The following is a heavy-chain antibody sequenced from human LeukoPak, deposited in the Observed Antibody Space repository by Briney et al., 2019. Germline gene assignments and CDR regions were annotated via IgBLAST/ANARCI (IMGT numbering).Heavy chain of an antibody. V-gene: IGHV1-18*01. CDR3: ARELSSGWYDY. Sequence: GASVKVSCKASGYTFTSYGISWVRQAPGQGLEWIGWISAYNGNTNYAQKLQDRVTITTYTSTSTAYMELRSLRSDDTAVYYCARELSSGWYDYWGQGTLVTVSS. CDR2: ISAYNGNT. J-gene: IGHJ4*02. D-gene: IGHD6-19*01. CDR1: GYTFTSYG.